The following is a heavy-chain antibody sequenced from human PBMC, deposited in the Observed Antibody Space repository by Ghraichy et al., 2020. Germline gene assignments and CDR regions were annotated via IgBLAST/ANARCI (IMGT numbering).Heavy chain of an antibody. CDR1: GFTFSSYA. J-gene: IGHJ4*02. CDR3: AKSRGIVLMVYAIFDY. V-gene: IGHV3-23*01. CDR2: ISGSGGST. D-gene: IGHD2-8*01. Sequence: GGPLRLSCAASGFTFSSYAMSWVRQAPGKGLEWVSAISGSGGSTYYADSVKGRFTISRDNSKNTLYLQMNSLRAEDTAVYYCAKSRGIVLMVYAIFDYWGQGTLVTVSS.